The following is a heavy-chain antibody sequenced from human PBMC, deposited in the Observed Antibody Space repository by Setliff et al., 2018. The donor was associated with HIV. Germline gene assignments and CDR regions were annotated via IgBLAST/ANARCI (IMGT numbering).Heavy chain of an antibody. Sequence: GGSLRLSCAASGFIFSNYWMHWVRQAPGKGLEWVAVMSYDGNNKYYTDSVKGRFTISRDNSKNTLYLQMNSLRAEDTAVYYCARVFGPFDYWGQGTLVTVSS. CDR2: MSYDGNNK. D-gene: IGHD3-10*02. J-gene: IGHJ4*02. V-gene: IGHV3-30*07. CDR1: GFIFSNYW. CDR3: ARVFGPFDY.